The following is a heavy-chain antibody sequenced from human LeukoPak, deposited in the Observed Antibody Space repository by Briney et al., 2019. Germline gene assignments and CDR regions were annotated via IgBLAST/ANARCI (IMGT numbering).Heavy chain of an antibody. V-gene: IGHV1-18*01. CDR1: GYTFTSYG. Sequence: RASVKVSCKASGYTFTSYGISWVRQAPGQGLEWMGWISAYNGNTNYAQKLQGRVTMTTDTSTSTAYMELRSLRSDDTAVYYCARASDYDSSGYYPPDYWGQGTLVTVSS. CDR2: ISAYNGNT. CDR3: ARASDYDSSGYYPPDY. J-gene: IGHJ4*02. D-gene: IGHD3-22*01.